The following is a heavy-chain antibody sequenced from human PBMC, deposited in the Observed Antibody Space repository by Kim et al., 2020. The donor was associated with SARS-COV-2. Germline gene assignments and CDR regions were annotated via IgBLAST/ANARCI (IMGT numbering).Heavy chain of an antibody. CDR3: ARDRKLGSISPGYSSGDY. V-gene: IGHV3-21*01. CDR2: ISSSSSYI. Sequence: GGSLRLSCAASGFTFSSYSMNWVRQAPGKGLEWVSSISSSSSYIYYADSVKGRFTISRDNAKNSLYLQMNSLRAEDTAVYYCARDRKLGSISPGYSSGDYWGQGTLVTVSS. J-gene: IGHJ4*02. CDR1: GFTFSSYS. D-gene: IGHD6-19*01.